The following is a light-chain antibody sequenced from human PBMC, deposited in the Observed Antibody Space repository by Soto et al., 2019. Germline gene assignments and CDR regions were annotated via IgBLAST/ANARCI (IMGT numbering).Light chain of an antibody. CDR2: GVS. J-gene: IGLJ1*01. CDR3: SSYTSSNFYYV. Sequence: QSALTQPASVSGSPGQSITISCTGTSSDVGGYNYVSWYQLHPGKAPKLMIYGVSNRPSGVSNRFSGSKAGNTASLTISGLQAEDEADYYCSSYTSSNFYYVFGTGTKVTVL. CDR1: SSDVGGYNY. V-gene: IGLV2-14*03.